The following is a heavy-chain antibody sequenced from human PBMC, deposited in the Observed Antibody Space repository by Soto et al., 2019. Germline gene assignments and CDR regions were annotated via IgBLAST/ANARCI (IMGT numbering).Heavy chain of an antibody. Sequence: SETLSLTCTVSGGSISSGGYYWSWIRQPPGKGLEWIGYIYYSGSTNYNPSLKSRVTISVDTSKNQFSLKLSSVTAADTAVYYCARVIGPYGSGSYVDYWGQGTLVTVSS. J-gene: IGHJ4*02. D-gene: IGHD3-10*01. CDR2: IYYSGST. CDR1: GGSISSGGYY. CDR3: ARVIGPYGSGSYVDY. V-gene: IGHV4-61*08.